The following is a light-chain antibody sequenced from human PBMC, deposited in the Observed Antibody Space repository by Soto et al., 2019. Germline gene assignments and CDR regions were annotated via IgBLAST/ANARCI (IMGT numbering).Light chain of an antibody. CDR3: SSYTRTSTWV. Sequence: QSALTQPASVSGSPGQSITISCTGTSSVVGGYNYVSWYQQHPGKAPKLVIYDVSNRPSGVANRFSGSKSGNTASLTISGLQAEDEADYYCSSYTRTSTWVFGGGTKLTVL. CDR1: SSVVGGYNY. V-gene: IGLV2-14*01. CDR2: DVS. J-gene: IGLJ3*02.